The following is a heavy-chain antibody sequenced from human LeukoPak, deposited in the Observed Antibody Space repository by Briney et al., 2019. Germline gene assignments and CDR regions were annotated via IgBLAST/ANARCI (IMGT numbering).Heavy chain of an antibody. CDR3: ARVAQAPYGMDV. Sequence: SETLSLTCTVSGGSISSYYWSWIRQPPGKGLEWIGYIYYSGSTNCNPSLKSRVTISVDTSKNQFSLKLSSVTAADTAVYYCARVAQAPYGMDVWGQGTTVTVSS. CDR1: GGSISSYY. J-gene: IGHJ6*02. CDR2: IYYSGST. V-gene: IGHV4-59*01.